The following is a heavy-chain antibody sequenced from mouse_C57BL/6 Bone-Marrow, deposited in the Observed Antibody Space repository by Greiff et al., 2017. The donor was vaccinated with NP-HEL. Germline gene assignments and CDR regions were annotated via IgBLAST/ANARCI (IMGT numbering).Heavy chain of an antibody. Sequence: VQLKESGPELVKPGDSVKISCKASGYSFTGYFMNWVMQSHGKSLEWIGRINPYNGDTFYNQKFKGKATLTVDKSSSTAHMELRSLTSEDSAVYYCARTREYDYDWFAYWGQGTLGTVSA. CDR3: ARTREYDYDWFAY. CDR2: INPYNGDT. D-gene: IGHD2-4*01. J-gene: IGHJ3*01. CDR1: GYSFTGYF. V-gene: IGHV1-20*01.